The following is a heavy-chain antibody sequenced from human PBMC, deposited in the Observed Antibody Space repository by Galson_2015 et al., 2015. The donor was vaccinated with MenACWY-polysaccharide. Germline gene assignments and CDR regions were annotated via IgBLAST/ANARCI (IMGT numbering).Heavy chain of an antibody. CDR3: ARRSLGNFYFDL. CDR1: HASISSSY. D-gene: IGHD7-27*01. CDR2: IHATGST. V-gene: IGHV4-4*07. J-gene: IGHJ2*01. Sequence: SETLSLTCPVSHASISSSYWSWIRQPADKGLEWIGRIHATGSTTYNPSFRSRVTMTVDLPKNNFSLRLASVSASDTAIYYCARRSLGNFYFDLWGRGTLVTFSS.